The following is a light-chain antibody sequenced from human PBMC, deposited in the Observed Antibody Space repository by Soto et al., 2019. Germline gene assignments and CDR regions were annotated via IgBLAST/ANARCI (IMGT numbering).Light chain of an antibody. CDR2: GNI. CDR1: SSNIGAGYD. V-gene: IGLV1-40*01. Sequence: QSVLTQPPSVSGAPGQRVTISCTGSSSNIGAGYDVHWYQQLPGTAPKLLIYGNINRPSGVPDRFSGSKSGTSASLAITGLQAEDEADYYCQSYDSSLKVFGGGTKLT. CDR3: QSYDSSLKV. J-gene: IGLJ3*02.